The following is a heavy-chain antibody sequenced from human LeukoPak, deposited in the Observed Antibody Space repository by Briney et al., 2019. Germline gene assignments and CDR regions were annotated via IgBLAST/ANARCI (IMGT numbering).Heavy chain of an antibody. CDR2: ISGSGGST. CDR1: GFTFSSYA. Sequence: GESLRLSCAASGFTFSSYAMSWVRQAPGKGLEWVSAISGSGGSTYYADSVKGRFTISRDNSKNTLYLQMNSLRAEDTAVYYCAGASVVPYYYYGMDVWGQGTTVTVSS. CDR3: AGASVVPYYYYGMDV. V-gene: IGHV3-23*01. J-gene: IGHJ6*02. D-gene: IGHD2-15*01.